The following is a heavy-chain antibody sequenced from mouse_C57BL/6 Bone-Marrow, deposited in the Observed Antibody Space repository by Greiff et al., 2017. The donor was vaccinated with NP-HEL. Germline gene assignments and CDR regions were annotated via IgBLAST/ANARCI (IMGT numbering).Heavy chain of an antibody. CDR3: ARDGGLYAMDY. Sequence: EVQLQQSGPELVKPGASVKISCKASGYTFTDYYMNWVKQSHGKSLEWIGDINPNNGGTSYNQKFKGKATLTVDKSSSTAYMELRSLTSEDSAVYYCARDGGLYAMDYWGQGTSVTVSS. CDR1: GYTFTDYY. CDR2: INPNNGGT. V-gene: IGHV1-26*01. D-gene: IGHD2-3*01. J-gene: IGHJ4*01.